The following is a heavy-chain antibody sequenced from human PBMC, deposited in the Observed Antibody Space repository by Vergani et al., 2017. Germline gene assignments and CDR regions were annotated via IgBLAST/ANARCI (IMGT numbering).Heavy chain of an antibody. D-gene: IGHD3-22*01. Sequence: EVQLVESGGGLVKPGGSLRLSCGASGFTHRNAWMSWVRQAPGKGLEWVGRIKSKTDGGTTDYAAPVKGRFTISRDDSKNTLFLQMNSLKTEDTAVYYCTAYYYDSSGYYYFDYWGQGTLVTVSS. CDR1: GFTHRNAW. J-gene: IGHJ4*02. CDR2: IKSKTDGGTT. V-gene: IGHV3-15*01. CDR3: TAYYYDSSGYYYFDY.